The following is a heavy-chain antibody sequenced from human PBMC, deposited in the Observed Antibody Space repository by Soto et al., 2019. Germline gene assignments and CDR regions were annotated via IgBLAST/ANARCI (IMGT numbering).Heavy chain of an antibody. V-gene: IGHV3-13*01. J-gene: IGHJ6*02. CDR2: IGTAGDT. D-gene: IGHD3-10*01. CDR3: ARARLLWFGEFYYYYYGMDV. CDR1: GFTFSSYD. Sequence: GGSLRLSCAASGFTFSSYDMHWVRQATGKGLEWVSAIGTAGDTYYPGSVKGRFTISRENAKNSLYLQMNSLRAGDTAVYYCARARLLWFGEFYYYYYGMDVWGQGTTVTV.